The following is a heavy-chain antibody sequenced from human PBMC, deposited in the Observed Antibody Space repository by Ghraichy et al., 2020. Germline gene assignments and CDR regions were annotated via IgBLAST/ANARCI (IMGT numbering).Heavy chain of an antibody. Sequence: ETLSLTCVASGLMFSPNTMNWVRQAPGTGLEWVSSISSSTRYMYYADSVKGRFTISRDNAQNSLYLQMNSLRAEDTAVYYCSRGGGAGTPVLYHWDVWGLGTTVTVSS. CDR3: SRGGGAGTPVLYHWDV. J-gene: IGHJ6*02. V-gene: IGHV3-21*01. D-gene: IGHD6-19*01. CDR1: GLMFSPNT. CDR2: ISSSTRYM.